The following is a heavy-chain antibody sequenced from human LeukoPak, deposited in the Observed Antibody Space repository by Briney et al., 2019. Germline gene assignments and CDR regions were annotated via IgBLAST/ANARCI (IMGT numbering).Heavy chain of an antibody. V-gene: IGHV4-59*01. CDR2: IYYSGST. CDR1: GGSISSYY. D-gene: IGHD3-9*01. CDR3: ARDARYFDWLLPPPDAFDI. J-gene: IGHJ3*02. Sequence: PSETLSLTCTVPGGSISSYYWSWIRQPPGKGLEWIGYIYYSGSTNYNPSLKSRVTISVDTSKNQFSLKLSSVTAADTAVYYCARDARYFDWLLPPPDAFDIWGQGTMVTVSS.